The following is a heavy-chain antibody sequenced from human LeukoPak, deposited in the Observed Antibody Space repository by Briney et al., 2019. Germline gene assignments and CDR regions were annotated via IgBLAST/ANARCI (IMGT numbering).Heavy chain of an antibody. J-gene: IGHJ5*02. Sequence: GGSLRLSCAASGFAFSSYWMHWVRQAPGKGLVWVSRINSDGSSTTYADSVQGRFTISRDNAKNTLYLQMNSLRADDTAVYYCARSVYSYYANWFDPRGQGTLVTVSS. CDR1: GFAFSSYW. V-gene: IGHV3-74*01. D-gene: IGHD4-11*01. CDR2: INSDGSST. CDR3: ARSVYSYYANWFDP.